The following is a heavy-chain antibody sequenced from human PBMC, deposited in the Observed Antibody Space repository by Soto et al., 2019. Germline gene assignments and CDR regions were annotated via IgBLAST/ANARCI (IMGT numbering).Heavy chain of an antibody. Sequence: PSETLSLTCTVSGGSISSYYWSWIRQPPGKGLEWIGYIYYSGSTNYNPSLKSRVTISVDTSKNQFSLNLFSVTAADTAVYYCAGGYSSVAFDVWGQGTLVTVSS. J-gene: IGHJ3*01. V-gene: IGHV4-59*01. CDR1: GGSISSYY. D-gene: IGHD6-19*01. CDR2: IYYSGST. CDR3: AGGYSSVAFDV.